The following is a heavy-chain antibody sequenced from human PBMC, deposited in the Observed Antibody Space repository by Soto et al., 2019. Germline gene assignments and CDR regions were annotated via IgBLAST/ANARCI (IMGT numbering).Heavy chain of an antibody. CDR1: GFSLSSSGVS. CDR3: THSSRYSAFEF. D-gene: IGHD2-15*01. J-gene: IGHJ3*01. V-gene: IGHV2-5*02. CDR2: IYWDDDK. Sequence: QITLKESGPMLVKPTQTLTLTCTFSGFSLSSSGVSVGWIRQPPGKALEWLEHIYWDDDKRYSPSLKNRLIITKDTSKNHVILTMTDMDPVDTATVYCTHSSRYSAFEFWGQGTMVAVSS.